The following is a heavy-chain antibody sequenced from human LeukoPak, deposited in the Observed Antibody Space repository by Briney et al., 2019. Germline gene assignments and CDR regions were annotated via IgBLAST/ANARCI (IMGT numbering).Heavy chain of an antibody. Sequence: SETLSLTCTVSGGSISSGDYYWSWIRQPPGEGLEWIGYIYHSGNTYYNPSLKSRLTISVDTPRNQFSLKLRSVTAADTAVYYCARGGTRITIVGVVINDFDYWGQGTLVTVSS. V-gene: IGHV4-30-4*08. CDR2: IYHSGNT. J-gene: IGHJ4*02. CDR3: ARGGTRITIVGVVINDFDY. CDR1: GGSISSGDYY. D-gene: IGHD3-3*01.